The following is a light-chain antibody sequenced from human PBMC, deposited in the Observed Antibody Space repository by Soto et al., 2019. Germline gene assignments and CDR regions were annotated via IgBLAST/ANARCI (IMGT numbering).Light chain of an antibody. CDR2: WAS. J-gene: IGKJ1*01. CDR3: QQYYSTPPT. Sequence: DIVMTQSPDSLAVSLGERATINCKSSQSVLYSSNSKNYLAWYQQKPGQPPKLLIYWASTRESGVPDRFSGSGSGTDFTLTINSLQPEDVAVYYCQQYYSTPPTFGQGTKVEIK. CDR1: QSVLYSSNSKNY. V-gene: IGKV4-1*01.